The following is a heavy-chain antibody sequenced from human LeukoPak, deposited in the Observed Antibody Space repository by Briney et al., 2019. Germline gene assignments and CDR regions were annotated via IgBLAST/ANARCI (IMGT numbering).Heavy chain of an antibody. CDR2: SGSI. CDR3: ARTRRHYYGSGRNLTPWPAGLDV. Sequence: SETLSLTCTVSGDSGDSFSSYFWTWLRQPPGKGLEWIGVSGSINYNPSLKSRVTMAIDTSKRHFFLTLSSVTAADTAVYYCARTRRHYYGSGRNLTPWPAGLDVWGQGTTVTVS. J-gene: IGHJ6*02. CDR1: GDSGDSFSSYF. V-gene: IGHV4-59*02. D-gene: IGHD3-10*01.